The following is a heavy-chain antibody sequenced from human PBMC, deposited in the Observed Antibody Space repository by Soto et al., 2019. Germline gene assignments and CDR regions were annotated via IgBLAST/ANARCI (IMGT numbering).Heavy chain of an antibody. Sequence: QVHLVQSAPEVKRPGASVTISCKASGYTFTDYSVHWVRQAPGQGLEWVGWINPVNGETKYSQKFQDRVTLTSDTSATTTYMDLSSLRSEDSAVYYCARHEDYWGQGTLVTVSS. V-gene: IGHV1-3*01. CDR2: INPVNGET. J-gene: IGHJ4*02. CDR3: ARHEDY. CDR1: GYTFTDYS.